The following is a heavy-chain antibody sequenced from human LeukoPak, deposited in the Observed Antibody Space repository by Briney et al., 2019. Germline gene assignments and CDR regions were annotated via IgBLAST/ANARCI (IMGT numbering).Heavy chain of an antibody. CDR2: IYVSGST. CDR1: GSISSGSYY. V-gene: IGHV4-61*02. Sequence: SQTLSLTCTVSGSISSGSYYWSWIRQPAGKGLEWIGRIYVSGSTNYNPSLESRVTISVDTSKNQFSLKLSSVTAADTAVYYCARSGRFLEWLPLGGTMSNAFEWGQGTLVTVSS. D-gene: IGHD3-3*01. J-gene: IGHJ4*02. CDR3: ARSGRFLEWLPLGGTMSNAFE.